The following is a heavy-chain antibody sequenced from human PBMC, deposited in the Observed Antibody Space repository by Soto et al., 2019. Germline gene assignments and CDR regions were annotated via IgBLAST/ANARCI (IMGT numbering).Heavy chain of an antibody. V-gene: IGHV3-23*01. CDR1: GFTFSSYA. Sequence: GGSLRLSCAASGFTFSSYAMSWVRQAPGKGLEWVSAISGSGGSTYYADSVKGRFTISRDNSKNTLYLQMNSLRAEDTAVYYCAKRNGITIFGVVYYYMDVWGKGTTVTVSS. J-gene: IGHJ6*03. CDR3: AKRNGITIFGVVYYYMDV. D-gene: IGHD3-3*01. CDR2: ISGSGGST.